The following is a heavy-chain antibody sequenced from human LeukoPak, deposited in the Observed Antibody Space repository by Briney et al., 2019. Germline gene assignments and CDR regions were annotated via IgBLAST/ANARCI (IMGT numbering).Heavy chain of an antibody. CDR2: IWYDGTDK. Sequence: GGSLRLSCAASGFTFSNYGMQWVRQAPGKGLEWVAVIWYDGTDKYYADSVKGRFTISRDNSKNTLYLQMNSLRAEDTAVYYCARAGFTENYWGQGTLVTVSS. J-gene: IGHJ4*02. CDR1: GFTFSNYG. CDR3: ARAGFTENY. V-gene: IGHV3-33*01. D-gene: IGHD1-14*01.